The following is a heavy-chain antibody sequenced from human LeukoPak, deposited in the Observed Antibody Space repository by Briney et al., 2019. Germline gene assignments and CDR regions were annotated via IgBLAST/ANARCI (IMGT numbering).Heavy chain of an antibody. D-gene: IGHD3-22*01. Sequence: GESLKISCKGSGYSFTTYWIGWVRQMPGKGLEWMGIIYPGDSDTRYSPSFQGQVTISADKSISTAYLQWSSLKASDTAMYYCATWYYYDSSGYLAPFDTWGQGTLVTVSS. CDR1: GYSFTTYW. V-gene: IGHV5-51*01. J-gene: IGHJ5*02. CDR2: IYPGDSDT. CDR3: ATWYYYDSSGYLAPFDT.